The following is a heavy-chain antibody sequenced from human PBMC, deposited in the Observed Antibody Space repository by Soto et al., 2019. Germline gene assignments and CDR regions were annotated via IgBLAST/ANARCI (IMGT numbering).Heavy chain of an antibody. D-gene: IGHD3-22*01. CDR2: INHSGST. J-gene: IGHJ6*02. CDR1: GRSFSGYY. Sequence: PETLSLTCAVYGRSFSGYYWSWIRQPPGKGLEWIGEINHSGSTNYNPSLKSRVTISVDTSKNQFSLKLSSVTAADTAVYYCGRSVFWFGIASGYPYYYYYYGMDVWGQGTTVTGSS. CDR3: GRSVFWFGIASGYPYYYYYYGMDV. V-gene: IGHV4-34*01.